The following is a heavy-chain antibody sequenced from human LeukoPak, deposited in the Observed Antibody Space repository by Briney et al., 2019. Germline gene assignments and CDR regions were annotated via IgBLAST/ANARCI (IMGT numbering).Heavy chain of an antibody. Sequence: SQTLSLTCAISGDSVSSNSAAWNWIRQSPSRGLEWLGRTYYRSKWYNDYVVSVKSRITINPDTSKNQFSLQLNSVTPEDTAVYYCAREGGYSYGDAPFHFDYWGQGTPVTVSS. CDR1: GDSVSSNSAA. D-gene: IGHD5-18*01. V-gene: IGHV6-1*01. CDR3: AREGGYSYGDAPFHFDY. J-gene: IGHJ4*02. CDR2: TYYRSKWYN.